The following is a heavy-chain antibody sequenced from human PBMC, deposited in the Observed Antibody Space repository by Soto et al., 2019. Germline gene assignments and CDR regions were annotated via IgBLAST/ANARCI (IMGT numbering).Heavy chain of an antibody. CDR1: GFTFSSDS. CDR2: ISSSSSYI. CDR3: ASIAAAAYRRPFDY. J-gene: IGHJ4*02. Sequence: GGSLRLSCAASGFTFSSDSMNWVRQAPGKGLEWVSSISSSSSYIYYADSVKGRFTISRDNAKNSLYLQMNSLRAEDTAVYYCASIAAAAYRRPFDYWGQGTLVTVSS. V-gene: IGHV3-21*01. D-gene: IGHD6-13*01.